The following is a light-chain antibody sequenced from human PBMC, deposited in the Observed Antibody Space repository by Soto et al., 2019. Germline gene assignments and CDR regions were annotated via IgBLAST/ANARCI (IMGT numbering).Light chain of an antibody. V-gene: IGLV2-14*01. Sequence: QSALTQPAPVSGSPGQSITISCTGTSSDVGGYNYVSWYQQHPGKPPKLMIYDVSNRPSGISNRFSCSKSGNTASLTISGLQAEDEADYYCSSYTRSSFYVFGTGTKLTVL. CDR1: SSDVGGYNY. CDR2: DVS. J-gene: IGLJ1*01. CDR3: SSYTRSSFYV.